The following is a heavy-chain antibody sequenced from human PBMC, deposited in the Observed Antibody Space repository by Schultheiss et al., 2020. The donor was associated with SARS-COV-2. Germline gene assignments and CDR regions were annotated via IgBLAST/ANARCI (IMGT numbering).Heavy chain of an antibody. J-gene: IGHJ6*02. V-gene: IGHV1-24*01. CDR2: FDPEDAVS. CDR1: GHTRTDSS. Sequence: ASVKVSCKVSGHTRTDSSMHWVLQAPGKGLEWMGGFDPEDAVSIYSQKFQGRVIMTEDTATVTAYMELSSLRSENTAVYYCATHHPSTARTYAMDVWGQGTTVTVSS. CDR3: ATHHPSTARTYAMDV.